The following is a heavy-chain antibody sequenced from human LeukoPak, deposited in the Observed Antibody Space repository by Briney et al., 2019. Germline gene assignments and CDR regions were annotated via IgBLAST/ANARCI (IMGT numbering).Heavy chain of an antibody. CDR1: GFTFSSYS. Sequence: PGGSLRLSCAASGFTFSSYSMNWVRQAPGKGLEWVAVISYDGSNKYYADSVKGRFTISRDNSKNTLYLQMNSLRAEDTAVYYCAKAVTTTLFDYWGQGTLVTVSS. D-gene: IGHD4-17*01. V-gene: IGHV3-30*18. CDR2: ISYDGSNK. J-gene: IGHJ4*02. CDR3: AKAVTTTLFDY.